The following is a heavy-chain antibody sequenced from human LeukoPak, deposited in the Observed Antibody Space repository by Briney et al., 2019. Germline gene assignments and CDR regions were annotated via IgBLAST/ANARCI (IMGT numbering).Heavy chain of an antibody. CDR3: ARGTTVKAFDI. V-gene: IGHV3-64*01. Sequence: PGGSLRLSCAASGFTFSSYAMHWVRQAPGKGLEYVSAISSNGGSTYYANSVKGRFTISRDNSKNTLYLQMGSLRAEDMAVYYCARGTTVKAFDIWGQGTMVTVSS. J-gene: IGHJ3*02. D-gene: IGHD4-17*01. CDR1: GFTFSSYA. CDR2: ISSNGGST.